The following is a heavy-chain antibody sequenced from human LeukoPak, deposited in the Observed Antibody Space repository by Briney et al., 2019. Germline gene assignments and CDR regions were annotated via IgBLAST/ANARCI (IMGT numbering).Heavy chain of an antibody. CDR2: IKQDGSEK. J-gene: IGHJ4*02. D-gene: IGHD2-2*01. CDR3: ARFIVVVPAGKGPFDY. Sequence: GGSLRLSCAASGFTFSSYWMSWVRQAPGKGLEWVANIKQDGSEKYYVDSVKGRFTIYRDNAKNSLYLQMNSLRAEDTAVYYCARFIVVVPAGKGPFDYWGQGTLVTVSS. CDR1: GFTFSSYW. V-gene: IGHV3-7*01.